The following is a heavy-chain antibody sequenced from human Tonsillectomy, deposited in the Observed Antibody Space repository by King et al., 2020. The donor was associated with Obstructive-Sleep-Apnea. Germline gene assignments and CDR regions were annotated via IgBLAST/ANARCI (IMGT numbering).Heavy chain of an antibody. CDR3: AKLVDINRPDVVDI. CDR2: IAYDGTVK. V-gene: IGHV3-30*04. J-gene: IGHJ3*02. D-gene: IGHD5-12*01. Sequence: QLVQSGGGVVQPGRSLRLSCAASGITFNKYAMHWVRQAPGKGLEWVAVIAYDGTVKYYADPVKGRFTISKDNSKNTLYLQMNSLRAEDTAVYYCAKLVDINRPDVVDIWGQGTVVTVSS. CDR1: GITFNKYA.